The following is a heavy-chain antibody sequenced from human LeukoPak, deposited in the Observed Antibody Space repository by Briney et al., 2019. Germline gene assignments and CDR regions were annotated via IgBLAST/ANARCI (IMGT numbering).Heavy chain of an antibody. Sequence: SETLSLTCTASGGSIGSSSYYWGWIRQPPGKGLEWIVTIYYSGSTYYNPSLKSRLTISVDTSKNQFPLKLSSVTAADTAVYYCARRPNYYESSGYYFYFDYWGQGTLVTVSS. CDR2: IYYSGST. CDR1: GGSIGSSSYY. D-gene: IGHD3-22*01. V-gene: IGHV4-39*01. CDR3: ARRPNYYESSGYYFYFDY. J-gene: IGHJ4*02.